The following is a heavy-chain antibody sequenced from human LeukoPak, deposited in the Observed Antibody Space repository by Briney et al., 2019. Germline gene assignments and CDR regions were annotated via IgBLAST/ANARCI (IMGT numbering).Heavy chain of an antibody. J-gene: IGHJ4*02. Sequence: PSETLSLTCAVSGYFISSDYYWGWIRQPPGKGLEWIGNIYHSESTNYNPSLKSRVTISVDTSKNQFSLKLSSVTAADTAVYYCARIMVRGVMEYWGQGILVTVSS. V-gene: IGHV4-38-2*01. CDR3: ARIMVRGVMEY. CDR1: GYFISSDYY. D-gene: IGHD3-10*01. CDR2: IYHSEST.